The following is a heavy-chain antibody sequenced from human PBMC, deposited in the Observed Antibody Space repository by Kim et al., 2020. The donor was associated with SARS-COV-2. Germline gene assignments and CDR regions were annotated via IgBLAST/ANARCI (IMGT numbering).Heavy chain of an antibody. J-gene: IGHJ5*01. D-gene: IGHD3-10*01. CDR3: ARNFYGNDANWFDS. V-gene: IGHV3-74*01. Sequence: GGSLRLSCAGSGLTFTTSWIHWVRQAPGKGLVWVSRINSDETGIYYADSVKGRFTISKDNAKNAVYLQMNSLRAEDTAVYYCARNFYGNDANWFDSWGQGTLVTVSS. CDR1: GLTFTTSW. CDR2: INSDETGI.